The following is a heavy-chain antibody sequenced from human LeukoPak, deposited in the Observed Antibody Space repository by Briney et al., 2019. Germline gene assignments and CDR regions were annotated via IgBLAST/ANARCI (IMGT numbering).Heavy chain of an antibody. CDR1: GGSISSSSYY. J-gene: IGHJ4*02. Sequence: SETLSLTCTVSGGSISSSSYYWGWIRQPPGKGLEWIGSIYYSGSTYYNPSLKSRVTISVDTSKNQFSLKLSSVTAADTAVYYCASLRYSGSLHFDYWGQGTLVTVSS. D-gene: IGHD1-26*01. V-gene: IGHV4-39*01. CDR2: IYYSGST. CDR3: ASLRYSGSLHFDY.